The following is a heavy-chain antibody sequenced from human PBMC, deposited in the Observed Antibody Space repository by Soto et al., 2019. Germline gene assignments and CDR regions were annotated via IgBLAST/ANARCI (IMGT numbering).Heavy chain of an antibody. CDR2: IFHSGST. Sequence: PSETQSLTCPVSDGSISSYYWSWIRQPPGKGLEWIGEIFHSGSTNYNPSLKTRVTISVDKSKNQFSLKLSSVTAADTAVYYCARVYSGSYSDYWGQGTLVTVSS. D-gene: IGHD1-26*01. CDR1: DGSISSYY. J-gene: IGHJ4*02. V-gene: IGHV4-59*12. CDR3: ARVYSGSYSDY.